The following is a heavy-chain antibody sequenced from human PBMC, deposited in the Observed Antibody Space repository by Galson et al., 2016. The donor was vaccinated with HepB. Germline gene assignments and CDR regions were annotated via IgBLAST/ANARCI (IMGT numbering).Heavy chain of an antibody. V-gene: IGHV3-21*01. Sequence: VSGFTFSSYSVNWVRQAPGKGLEWVSSISGSTTYRYYADSVKGRFTISRDNAKNSLFLQMNSLRAEDTAVYYCARERGYDFWSGYYSPHKYGMDVWGQGTTVTVSS. CDR3: ARERGYDFWSGYYSPHKYGMDV. CDR1: GFTFSSYS. J-gene: IGHJ6*02. D-gene: IGHD3-3*01. CDR2: ISGSTTYR.